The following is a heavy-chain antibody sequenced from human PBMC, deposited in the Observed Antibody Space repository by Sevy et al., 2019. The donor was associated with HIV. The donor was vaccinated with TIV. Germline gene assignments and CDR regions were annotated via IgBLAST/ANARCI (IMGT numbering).Heavy chain of an antibody. CDR3: ARPCLASYYQLSPFDY. CDR1: EFIFSSYA. D-gene: IGHD1-26*01. CDR2: LSYDGSDE. V-gene: IGHV3-30*03. J-gene: IGHJ4*02. Sequence: GGSLRLSCAASEFIFSSYAIHWVRQAPGKGLEWAAVLSYDGSDEFYADSVKRRVTISRDNSKNTVYLQMHSLRAEDTAVYHCARPCLASYYQLSPFDYWGQGTLVTVSS.